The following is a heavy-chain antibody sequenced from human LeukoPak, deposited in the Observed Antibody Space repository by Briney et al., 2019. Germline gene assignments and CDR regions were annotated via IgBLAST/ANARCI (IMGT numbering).Heavy chain of an antibody. V-gene: IGHV3-74*01. CDR3: ARDWFHAIDY. CDR1: GFTFSNYW. J-gene: IGHJ4*02. D-gene: IGHD2/OR15-2a*01. CDR2: IRSDGSDT. Sequence: PGGSLRLSCAAAGFTFSNYWIYWVRQAPGKGLVWVSRIRSDGSDTRYAESEKGRFTISRDNAKNTLYLQMNSLRADDTAVYYCARDWFHAIDYWGQGTLVTVSS.